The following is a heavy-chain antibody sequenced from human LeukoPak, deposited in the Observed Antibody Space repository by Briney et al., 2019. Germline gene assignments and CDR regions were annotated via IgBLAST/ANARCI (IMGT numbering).Heavy chain of an antibody. CDR3: ARQSISGSSLSYFDY. Sequence: SETLSLTCTVSGGSISSYYWSWIRQPPGKGPEWIGNIYDSGSTDYNPSLKSRVTISVDTSKNQCSLKLSSVTAADTAVYYCARQSISGSSLSYFDYWGQGTLVNVSS. CDR2: IYDSGST. V-gene: IGHV4-59*01. CDR1: GGSISSYY. J-gene: IGHJ4*02. D-gene: IGHD3-22*01.